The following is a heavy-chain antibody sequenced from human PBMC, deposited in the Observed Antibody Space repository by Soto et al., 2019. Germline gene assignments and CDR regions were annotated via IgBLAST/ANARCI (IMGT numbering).Heavy chain of an antibody. CDR1: GGSISSSSYY. J-gene: IGHJ4*02. V-gene: IGHV4-39*01. CDR3: ARQLTYDFWSGYYTGFDY. CDR2: IYYSGST. D-gene: IGHD3-3*01. Sequence: SETLSLTCTVSGGSISSSSYYWGWIRQPPGKGLEWIGSIYYSGSTYYNPSLKSRVTISVDTSKNQFSLKLSSVTAADTAVYYCARQLTYDFWSGYYTGFDYWGQGTLVTVSS.